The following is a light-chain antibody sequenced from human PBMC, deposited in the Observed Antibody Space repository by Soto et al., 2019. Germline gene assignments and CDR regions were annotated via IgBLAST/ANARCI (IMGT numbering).Light chain of an antibody. V-gene: IGKV4-1*01. Sequence: DIVMTQSPDSLAVSLGERATINCKSSQSVLYSSNNKNYLAWYQQKPGQPPKLLIHWASTRKSGVPDRFSGSGSGTEFTLTISSLQAEDVAVYYCQQYYSTPLTFGGGTKVEIK. CDR1: QSVLYSSNNKNY. CDR3: QQYYSTPLT. J-gene: IGKJ4*01. CDR2: WAS.